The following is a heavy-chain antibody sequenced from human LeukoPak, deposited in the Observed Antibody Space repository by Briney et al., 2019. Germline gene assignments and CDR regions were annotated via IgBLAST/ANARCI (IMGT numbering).Heavy chain of an antibody. D-gene: IGHD2-2*01. J-gene: IGHJ5*02. V-gene: IGHV3-23*01. CDR3: AKDIVVVPAANNWFDP. CDR2: ISGSGGST. CDR1: GFTFSSYA. Sequence: GGSLRLSCAASGFTFSSYAMSWVRQAPGKGLEWVSVISGSGGSTYYADSVKGRFTISRDNSKNRLYLQMNSLRAEDTAVYYCAKDIVVVPAANNWFDPWGQGTLVTVSS.